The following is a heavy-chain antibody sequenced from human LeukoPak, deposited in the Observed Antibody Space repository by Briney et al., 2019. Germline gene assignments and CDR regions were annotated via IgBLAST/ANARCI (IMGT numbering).Heavy chain of an antibody. CDR2: VHYSGNT. CDR3: AKYGNSGWVIDN. J-gene: IGHJ4*02. Sequence: SETLSLTCTVSGGSITSSSDFWGWIRQPPGKGLECIGNVHYSGNTYYTPSLKSRVAISVDTSKNQFSLKVTSVTAADTAVYFCAKYGNSGWVIDNWGQGTLVTVSS. V-gene: IGHV4-39*01. CDR1: GGSITSSSDF. D-gene: IGHD6-19*01.